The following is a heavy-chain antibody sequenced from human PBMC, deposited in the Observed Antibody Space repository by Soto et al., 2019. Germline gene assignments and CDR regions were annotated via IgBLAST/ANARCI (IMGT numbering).Heavy chain of an antibody. D-gene: IGHD4-17*01. V-gene: IGHV1-2*04. CDR3: ARDVLPVTINRNYYYGMDV. J-gene: IGHJ6*02. Sequence: ASVKVSCKASGYTFTGYYMHWVRQAPGQGLEWMGWINPNSGGTNYAQKFQGWVTMTRDTSISTAYMELSRLRSDDTAVYYCARDVLPVTINRNYYYGMDVWGQGTTVTVSS. CDR2: INPNSGGT. CDR1: GYTFTGYY.